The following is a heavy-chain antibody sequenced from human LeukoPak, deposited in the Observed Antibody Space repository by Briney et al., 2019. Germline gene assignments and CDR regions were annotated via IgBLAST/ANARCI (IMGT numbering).Heavy chain of an antibody. Sequence: ASVKVSCKASGYTFTGYYMHWVRQAPGQGLEWMGGFDPEDGETIYAQKFQGRVTMTEDTSTDTAYMELSSLRSEDTAVYYCATAPTWIQLWNGVPFDYWGQGTLVTVSS. CDR3: ATAPTWIQLWNGVPFDY. V-gene: IGHV1-24*01. J-gene: IGHJ4*02. D-gene: IGHD5-18*01. CDR2: FDPEDGET. CDR1: GYTFTGYY.